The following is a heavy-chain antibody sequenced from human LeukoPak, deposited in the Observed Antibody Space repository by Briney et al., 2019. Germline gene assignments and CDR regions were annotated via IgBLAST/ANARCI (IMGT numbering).Heavy chain of an antibody. V-gene: IGHV4-31*03. CDR2: IYYSGST. CDR1: GGSISSGGYY. Sequence: SETLSLTCTVSGGSISSGGYYWSWIRQHPGKGLEWIGYIYYSGSTYYNPSLKSRVTISVDTSKNQFSLRLSSATAADTAVYYCARHRYGGYSFDYWGQGTLVTVSS. J-gene: IGHJ4*02. D-gene: IGHD5-18*01. CDR3: ARHRYGGYSFDY.